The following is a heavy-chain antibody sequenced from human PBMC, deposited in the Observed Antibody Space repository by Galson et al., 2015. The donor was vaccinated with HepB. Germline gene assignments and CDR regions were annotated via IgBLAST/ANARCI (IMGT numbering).Heavy chain of an antibody. CDR1: GGTFSSYA. Sequence: SVKVSCKASGGTFSSYAISWVRQAPGQGLEWMGGIIPIFGTANYAQKFQGRVTITADESTSTAYMELSSLRSEDTAVYYCARNKRGCGGDCYFLDYWGQGTLVTVSS. J-gene: IGHJ4*02. CDR3: ARNKRGCGGDCYFLDY. D-gene: IGHD2-21*02. V-gene: IGHV1-69*13. CDR2: IIPIFGTA.